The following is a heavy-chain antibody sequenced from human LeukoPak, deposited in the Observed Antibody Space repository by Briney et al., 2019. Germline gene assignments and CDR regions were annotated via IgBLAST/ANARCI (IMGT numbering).Heavy chain of an antibody. CDR2: IYTSGNT. CDR1: GGSISSGGYY. D-gene: IGHD5-12*01. CDR3: ARVVVATIEFDP. Sequence: PSQTLSLTCTVSGGSISSGGYYWSWIRQPAGKGLEWIGRIYTSGNTNYNPSLKSRVTISVDTSKNQFSLKLSSVTAADTAVYYCARVVVATIEFDPWGQGTLVTVSS. J-gene: IGHJ5*02. V-gene: IGHV4-61*02.